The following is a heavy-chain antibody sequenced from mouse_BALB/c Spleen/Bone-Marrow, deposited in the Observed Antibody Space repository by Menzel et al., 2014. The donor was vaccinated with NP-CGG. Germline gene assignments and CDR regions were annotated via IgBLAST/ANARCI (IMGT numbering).Heavy chain of an antibody. J-gene: IGHJ3*01. CDR2: INPSTGYT. Sequence: VKLVESGAELAKPGASVKMSCKASGYTFTSYWMHWVKQRPGQGLEWIGYINPSTGYTEYNQKFRDKATLTADKSSSSAYMQQSSLTSEDPAVYYCARSDRYDGFAYWGQGTLVTVSA. CDR1: GYTFTSYW. V-gene: IGHV1-7*01. CDR3: ARSDRYDGFAY. D-gene: IGHD2-14*01.